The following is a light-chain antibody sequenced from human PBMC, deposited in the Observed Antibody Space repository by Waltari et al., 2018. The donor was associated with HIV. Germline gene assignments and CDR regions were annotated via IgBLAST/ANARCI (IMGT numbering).Light chain of an antibody. CDR2: DAS. Sequence: IVLTQSPATLPLSPGERATLSCRASQSVSTYFSWYQHKPGQAPRLLSYDASNRATGIPARFSGSRSGTDFTLTIISLEPEDLAVYYCQQRSNWLSITFGQGTRLEIK. J-gene: IGKJ5*01. V-gene: IGKV3-11*01. CDR1: QSVSTY. CDR3: QQRSNWLSIT.